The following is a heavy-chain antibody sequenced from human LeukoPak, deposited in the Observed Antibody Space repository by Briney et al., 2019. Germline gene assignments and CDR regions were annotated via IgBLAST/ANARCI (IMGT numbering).Heavy chain of an antibody. CDR3: AKDRSVSGSYYFDY. V-gene: IGHV3-30*18. CDR2: ISYDGSNK. Sequence: PGGSLRLSCAASGFTFSSSGMHWVRQAPGKGLEWVAVISYDGSNKYYADSVKGRFTISRDNSKNTLYLQMNSLRAEDTAVYYCAKDRSVSGSYYFDYWGQGDLVSVSS. J-gene: IGHJ4*02. CDR1: GFTFSSSG. D-gene: IGHD1-26*01.